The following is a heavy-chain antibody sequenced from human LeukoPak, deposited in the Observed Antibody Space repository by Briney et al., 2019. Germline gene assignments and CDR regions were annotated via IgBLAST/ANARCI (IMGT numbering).Heavy chain of an antibody. V-gene: IGHV1-2*02. Sequence: ASVKVSCKASGYTFTGYYMHWVRQAPGQGLEWMGWINPNSGGTNYAQKFQGRVTMTRDTSISTAYMELSRLRSGDTAVYYCARGLYGSGTRIDYWGQGTLVTVSS. CDR2: INPNSGGT. D-gene: IGHD3-10*01. J-gene: IGHJ4*02. CDR1: GYTFTGYY. CDR3: ARGLYGSGTRIDY.